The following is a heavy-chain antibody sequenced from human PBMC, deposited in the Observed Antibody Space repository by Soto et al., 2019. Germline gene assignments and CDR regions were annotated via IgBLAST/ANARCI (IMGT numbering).Heavy chain of an antibody. CDR3: ATDPSAVLRFLEWPPAWFDP. CDR1: GYTLTELS. D-gene: IGHD3-3*01. Sequence: ASVKVSCKVSGYTLTELSMHWVRQAPGKGLERMGGFDPEDGETIYAQKFQGRVTMTEDTSTDTAYMELSSLRSEDTAVYYCATDPSAVLRFLEWPPAWFDPWGQGTLVTVSS. J-gene: IGHJ5*02. V-gene: IGHV1-24*01. CDR2: FDPEDGET.